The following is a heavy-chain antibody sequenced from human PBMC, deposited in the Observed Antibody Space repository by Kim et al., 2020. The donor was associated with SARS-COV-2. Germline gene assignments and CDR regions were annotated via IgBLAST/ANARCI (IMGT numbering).Heavy chain of an antibody. CDR2: ISSSSSTI. CDR3: ARVKWLSGGDYYYYYGMDV. CDR1: GFTFSSYS. J-gene: IGHJ6*02. Sequence: GGSLRLSCAASGFTFSSYSMNWVRQAPGKGLEWVSYISSSSSTIYYADSVKGRFTISRDNAKNSLYLQMNSLRDEDTAVYYCARVKWLSGGDYYYYYGMDVWGQGTTVTVSS. D-gene: IGHD6-19*01. V-gene: IGHV3-48*02.